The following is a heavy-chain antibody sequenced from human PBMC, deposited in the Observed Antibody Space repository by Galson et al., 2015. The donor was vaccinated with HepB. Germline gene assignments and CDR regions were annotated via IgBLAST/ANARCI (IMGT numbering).Heavy chain of an antibody. D-gene: IGHD3-22*01. Sequence: SLRLSCAASGFTFSNYWMSWVRQAPGKGLEWVANIKQDGSEKYYVGSVRGRFTISRDNAKNSLYLQMNSLRAEDTAVYYCASFDRGVRVVRRGSLDYWGQGTLVPVSS. CDR2: IKQDGSEK. CDR3: ASFDRGVRVVRRGSLDY. J-gene: IGHJ4*02. V-gene: IGHV3-7*01. CDR1: GFTFSNYW.